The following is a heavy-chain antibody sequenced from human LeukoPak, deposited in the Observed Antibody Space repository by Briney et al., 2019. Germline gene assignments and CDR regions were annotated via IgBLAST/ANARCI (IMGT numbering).Heavy chain of an antibody. CDR1: GFTVSSNY. CDR2: IYSGGST. D-gene: IGHD4-23*01. Sequence: GGSLRLSCAASGFTVSSNYMGWVRQAPGKGLEWVSVIYSGGSTYYADSVKGRFTISRDNSKNTLYLQMNSLRAEDTAVYYCARTVATYYFDYWGQGTLVTVSS. CDR3: ARTVATYYFDY. J-gene: IGHJ4*02. V-gene: IGHV3-66*02.